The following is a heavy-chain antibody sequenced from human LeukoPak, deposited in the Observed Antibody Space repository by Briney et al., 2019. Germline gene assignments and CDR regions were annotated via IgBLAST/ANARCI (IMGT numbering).Heavy chain of an antibody. CDR2: IYPGDSDT. CDR1: GYSLTSYW. Sequence: GGALKISCKDSGYSLTSYWIRLVRQMPGKRLEWMGIIYPGDSDTRYSPSFQGQVTISADKSINTAYLQWSSLKASDTAIYYCARRGEAMDPFDYWGQGTLVTVSS. D-gene: IGHD5-18*01. CDR3: ARRGEAMDPFDY. V-gene: IGHV5-51*01. J-gene: IGHJ4*02.